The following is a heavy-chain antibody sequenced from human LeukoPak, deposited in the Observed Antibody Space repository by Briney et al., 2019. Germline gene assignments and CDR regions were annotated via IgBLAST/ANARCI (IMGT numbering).Heavy chain of an antibody. CDR2: FYSGGST. J-gene: IGHJ6*04. CDR1: GFTVRSNY. D-gene: IGHD3-10*02. V-gene: IGHV3-66*01. Sequence: GGSLRLSCAASGFTVRSNYMSWVRQAPGKGLEWVSVFYSGGSTYYADSVEGRFTISRDNSKNTLYLQMNSLRAEDTAVYYCAELGITMIGGVWGKGTTVTISS. CDR3: AELGITMIGGV.